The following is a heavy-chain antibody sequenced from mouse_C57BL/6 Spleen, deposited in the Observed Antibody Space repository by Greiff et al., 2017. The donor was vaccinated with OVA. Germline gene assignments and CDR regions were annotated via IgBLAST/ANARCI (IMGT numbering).Heavy chain of an antibody. J-gene: IGHJ3*01. Sequence: VKLMESGAELVKPGASVKISCKASGYAFSSYWMNWVKQRPGTGLEWIGQIYPGDGDTNYNGKFKGKATLTADKSSSTAYMQLSSLTSEDSAVYFCARRSDAWFAYWGQGTLVTVSA. CDR1: GYAFSSYW. V-gene: IGHV1-80*01. CDR2: IYPGDGDT. CDR3: ARRSDAWFAY.